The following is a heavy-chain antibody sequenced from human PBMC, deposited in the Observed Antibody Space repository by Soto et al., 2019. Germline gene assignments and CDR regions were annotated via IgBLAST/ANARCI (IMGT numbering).Heavy chain of an antibody. CDR1: GSSFSSYA. J-gene: IGHJ4*02. D-gene: IGHD2-8*01. V-gene: IGHV3-30-3*01. CDR3: ARDGNNGYLDY. CDR2: ISYDGSNK. Sequence: SGGSLRLSCAASGSSFSSYAMHWVRQAPGKGLEWVAVISYDGSNKYYADSVKGRFTISRDNSKNTLYLQMNSLRAEDTAVYYCARDGNNGYLDYWGQGPLVTVSS.